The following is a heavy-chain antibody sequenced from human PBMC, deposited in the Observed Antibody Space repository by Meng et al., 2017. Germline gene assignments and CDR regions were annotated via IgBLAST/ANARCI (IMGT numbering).Heavy chain of an antibody. Sequence: EVCVVESGGGLIQPGGSLSLSCAASGFTVSSNYMSWVRQAPGKGLEWVSVIYSCGSTYYADSVKGRFTISRDNSKNTLYLQMNSLRAEDTAVYLCARDSSSGWYHNYWGQGTLVTVSS. D-gene: IGHD6-19*01. CDR2: IYSCGST. CDR3: ARDSSSGWYHNY. J-gene: IGHJ4*02. CDR1: GFTVSSNY. V-gene: IGHV3-53*01.